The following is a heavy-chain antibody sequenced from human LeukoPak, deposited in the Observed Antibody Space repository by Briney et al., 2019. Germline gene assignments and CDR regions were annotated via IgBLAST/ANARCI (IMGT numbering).Heavy chain of an antibody. Sequence: PGGSLRLSYAASGIAVSGNYMSWVRQTPGKGLEWVSFISINTNTFYADSVRGRFTISRDTSKNTLLLQMNSLRDEDSAIYYCVIAQTWDGLFESWGQGTLVTVSS. CDR1: GIAVSGNY. V-gene: IGHV3-53*01. D-gene: IGHD1-26*01. CDR3: VIAQTWDGLFES. J-gene: IGHJ4*02. CDR2: ISINTNT.